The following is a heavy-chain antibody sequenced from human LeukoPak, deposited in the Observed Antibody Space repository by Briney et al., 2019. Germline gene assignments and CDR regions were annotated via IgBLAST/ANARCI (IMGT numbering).Heavy chain of an antibody. CDR2: INTNTGNP. Sequence: ASVKVSCKASGYTFTGYYMHWVRQAPGQGLEWMGWINTNTGNPTYAQGFTGRFVFSLDTSVSTAYLQISSLKAEDTAVYYCARDTPSYYYGMDVWGQGTTVTVSS. CDR1: GYTFTGYY. CDR3: ARDTPSYYYGMDV. J-gene: IGHJ6*02. V-gene: IGHV7-4-1*02.